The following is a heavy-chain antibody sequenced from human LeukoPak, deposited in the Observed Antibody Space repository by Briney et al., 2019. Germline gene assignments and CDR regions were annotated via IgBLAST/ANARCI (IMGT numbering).Heavy chain of an antibody. CDR2: INHSGST. Sequence: SETLSLTCTVSGGSISSYYWSWIRQPPGKGLEWIGEINHSGSTNYNPSLKSRVTISVDTSKNQFPLKLSSVTAADTAVYYCARGPYGDYPYYFDYWGQGTLVTVSS. D-gene: IGHD4-17*01. CDR3: ARGPYGDYPYYFDY. V-gene: IGHV4-34*01. CDR1: GGSISSYY. J-gene: IGHJ4*02.